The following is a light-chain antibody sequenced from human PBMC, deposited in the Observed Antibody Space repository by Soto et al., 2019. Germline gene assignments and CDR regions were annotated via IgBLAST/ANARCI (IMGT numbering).Light chain of an antibody. J-gene: IGKJ1*01. V-gene: IGKV1-39*01. CDR2: AAT. CDR1: QSISSW. Sequence: DIQMTQTPSTLSASVGDRVTITCRASQSISSWLAWYQQKEGRAPSLLIYAATTLQSGVPSRFSGSRSGTDFSLTISGLQREDFGTYYCQQGYRSPRTFAQGTKVDI. CDR3: QQGYRSPRT.